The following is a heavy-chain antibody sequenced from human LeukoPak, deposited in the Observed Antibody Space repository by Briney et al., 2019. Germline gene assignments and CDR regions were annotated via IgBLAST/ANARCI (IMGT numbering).Heavy chain of an antibody. V-gene: IGHV3-48*03. D-gene: IGHD3-10*02. Sequence: GGSLRLSCVASGFTFSSYEMNWVRQAPGKGLEWVSYISNSGSTMYYADSVKGRFTISRDNANNSLYLQMNSLRAEDTAVYYCTGDWRHRCDCSGSLDYWGQGALVTVSS. J-gene: IGHJ4*02. CDR1: GFTFSSYE. CDR3: TGDWRHRCDCSGSLDY. CDR2: ISNSGSTM.